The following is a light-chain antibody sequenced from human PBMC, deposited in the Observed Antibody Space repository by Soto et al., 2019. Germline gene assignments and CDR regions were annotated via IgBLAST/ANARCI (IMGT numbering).Light chain of an antibody. CDR3: QQYFLYPVT. CDR1: QDINNW. CDR2: DVS. Sequence: DLQMTQSPSTLSAFVGDRVTITCRATQDINNWLAWYQQKPGKAPRLLIYDVSTLQTGVPSRFSGRGSGTEATLIISSLLPDDVATYYCQQYFLYPVTFGRGTKVEIK. J-gene: IGKJ2*01. V-gene: IGKV1-5*01.